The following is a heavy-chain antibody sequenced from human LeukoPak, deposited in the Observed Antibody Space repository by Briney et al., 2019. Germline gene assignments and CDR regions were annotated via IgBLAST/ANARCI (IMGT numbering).Heavy chain of an antibody. CDR2: LSDSGVYT. J-gene: IGHJ4*02. Sequence: PGGSLRLSCAASGFTFSNYAMTWVRQAPGKGLEWVSILSDSGVYTYYADSVKGRFTISRDNSKNTLYLQMNSLRAEDTAVYYCAGGGVYSSGWYGLDYWGQGTLVTVSS. CDR3: AGGGVYSSGWYGLDY. CDR1: GFTFSNYA. D-gene: IGHD6-19*01. V-gene: IGHV3-23*01.